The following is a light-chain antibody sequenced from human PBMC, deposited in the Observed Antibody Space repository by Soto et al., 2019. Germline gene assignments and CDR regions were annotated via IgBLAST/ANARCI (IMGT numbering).Light chain of an antibody. CDR1: SSNIGAGYD. CDR3: QSYDGSLSGVV. Sequence: QSVLTQPPSVSGAPGQRVTISCTGSSSNIGAGYDVHWYQQLPGTTPRLLIYGNNNRPSGVPDRFSGSKSGTSASLAITGLQAEDEADYYCQSYDGSLSGVVFGGGTKLTVL. CDR2: GNN. V-gene: IGLV1-40*01. J-gene: IGLJ2*01.